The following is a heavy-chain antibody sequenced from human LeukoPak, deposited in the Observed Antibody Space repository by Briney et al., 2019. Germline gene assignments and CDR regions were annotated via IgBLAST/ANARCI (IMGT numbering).Heavy chain of an antibody. J-gene: IGHJ3*02. CDR3: ARVGLGAVRDAFDI. Sequence: SETLSLTCTVSGGSLSSSGYYWGWVRQPQGTGLEWVGSIYYSGSTYYNPSLKSRVTISVDTSKNQFSLKLSSVTAADTAVYYCARVGLGAVRDAFDIWGQGTTVTVSS. D-gene: IGHD1-26*01. V-gene: IGHV4-39*07. CDR1: GGSLSSSGYY. CDR2: IYYSGST.